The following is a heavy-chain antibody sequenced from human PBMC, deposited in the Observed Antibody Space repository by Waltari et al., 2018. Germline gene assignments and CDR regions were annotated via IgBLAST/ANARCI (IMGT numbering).Heavy chain of an antibody. Sequence: LVRPSEILSLTCAVFGGSFPGFYWSWIRQTPEKGLEWIGEVIHSGGTVYNPSLESRVTISIDTSKNQFSLRLTSVTAADTAVYFCARGKLNFDVWGQGAQVTVSS. CDR3: ARGKLNFDV. J-gene: IGHJ4*02. CDR2: VIHSGGT. CDR1: GGSFPGFY. V-gene: IGHV4-34*12.